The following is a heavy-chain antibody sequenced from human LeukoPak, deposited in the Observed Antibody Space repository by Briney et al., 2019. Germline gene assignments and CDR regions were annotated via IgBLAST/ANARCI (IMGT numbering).Heavy chain of an antibody. CDR2: INPEKRDT. V-gene: IGHV1-2*02. CDR1: GYTFTGYA. Sequence: ASVKVSCKASGYTFTGYAIHWVRQAPGQGLEWMGWINPEKRDTGYAHKFQGRVTMTSDTYISTAYMELSSLRSYDTAVYYCAKKVRGPSRALDFWGQGTLVTVSS. D-gene: IGHD5-12*01. CDR3: AKKVRGPSRALDF. J-gene: IGHJ4*02.